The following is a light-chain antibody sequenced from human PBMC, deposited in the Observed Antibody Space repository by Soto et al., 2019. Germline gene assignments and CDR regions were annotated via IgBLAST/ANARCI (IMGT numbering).Light chain of an antibody. CDR2: AAS. CDR3: QQYGSSAWT. J-gene: IGKJ1*01. V-gene: IGKV3-20*01. Sequence: EIVLTQSPGTLSLSPGERATLSCRASQSVCSSYLAWYQQKPGQAPRLLIYAASSRATGIADRFSGSGSGTDFTLTISRLEPEDFAVYYCQQYGSSAWTFGQGTKVEIK. CDR1: QSVCSSY.